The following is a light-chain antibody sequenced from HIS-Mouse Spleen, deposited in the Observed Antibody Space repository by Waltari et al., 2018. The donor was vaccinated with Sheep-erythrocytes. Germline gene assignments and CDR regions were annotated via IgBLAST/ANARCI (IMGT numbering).Light chain of an antibody. CDR3: CSYAGSSTV. CDR2: EGS. J-gene: IGLJ7*01. Sequence: QSALTQHASVSGSPGQSITISCTGTSSDVGSYNLFPWYQQHPGKAPKLMIYEGSKRPSGVSNRFSGSKSGNTASLTISGLQAEDEADYYCCSYAGSSTVFGGGTQLTVL. V-gene: IGLV2-23*01. CDR1: SSDVGSYNL.